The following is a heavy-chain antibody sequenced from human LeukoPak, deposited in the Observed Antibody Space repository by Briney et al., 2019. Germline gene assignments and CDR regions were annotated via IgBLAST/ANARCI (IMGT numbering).Heavy chain of an antibody. Sequence: ASVKVSCKASVYTFTGYYMHWVRPAPGQGLEWMGWINPNSGGTNYAQKFQGRVTMTMDTSISTAYMELSRLRSDDTAVYYCARGFHLVAFDYWGQGTLVTVSP. CDR3: ARGFHLVAFDY. D-gene: IGHD3-16*01. CDR2: INPNSGGT. V-gene: IGHV1-2*02. J-gene: IGHJ4*02. CDR1: VYTFTGYY.